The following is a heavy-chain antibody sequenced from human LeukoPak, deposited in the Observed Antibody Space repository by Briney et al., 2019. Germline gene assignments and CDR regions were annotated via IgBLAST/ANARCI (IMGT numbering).Heavy chain of an antibody. Sequence: PSETLSLTCAVYGGSFSGYYWSWVRQPPGKGLEWIGEINHSGSTNYNPSLKSRVTISVDTSKNQFSLKLSSVTAADTAVYYCARDPRYSSSSFDYWGQGTLVTVSS. J-gene: IGHJ4*02. CDR3: ARDPRYSSSSFDY. CDR1: GGSFSGYY. V-gene: IGHV4-34*01. CDR2: INHSGST. D-gene: IGHD6-13*01.